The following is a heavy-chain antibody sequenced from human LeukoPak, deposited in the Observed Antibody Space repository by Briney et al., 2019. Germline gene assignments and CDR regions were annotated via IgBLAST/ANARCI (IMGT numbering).Heavy chain of an antibody. D-gene: IGHD3-10*01. V-gene: IGHV1-2*02. J-gene: IGHJ5*02. Sequence: GASVKVSCKASGYIFTGYYMHWVRQAPGQGLEWMGWINPNSGDTNYAQKFQGRVTMTRDTSISTAYMELSRLRSDDTAVYYCARGLRVRGVITPSLNWFDPWGQGTLVTVSS. CDR1: GYIFTGYY. CDR3: ARGLRVRGVITPSLNWFDP. CDR2: INPNSGDT.